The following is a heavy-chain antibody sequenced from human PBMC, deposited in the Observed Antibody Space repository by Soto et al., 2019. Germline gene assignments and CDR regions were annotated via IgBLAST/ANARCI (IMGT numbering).Heavy chain of an antibody. D-gene: IGHD6-19*01. CDR1: GYGFSGYY. CDR3: ATSSDWSPLLDY. J-gene: IGHJ4*02. CDR2: IYPNTETR. Sequence: GASVKVSSKASGYGFSGYYIQWVRQAPEQGPEWLGWIYPNTETRDASKKFQGRLTLTRDTSITTAYMELSRLSSDDTAFYYCATSSDWSPLLDYWGQGALVTVSS. V-gene: IGHV1-2*02.